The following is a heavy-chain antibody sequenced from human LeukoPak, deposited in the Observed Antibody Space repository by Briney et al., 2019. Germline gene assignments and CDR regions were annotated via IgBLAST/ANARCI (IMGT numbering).Heavy chain of an antibody. V-gene: IGHV3-23*01. CDR1: GSTFSSYG. CDR2: ISGSGGST. CDR3: APWASKDY. Sequence: GGSLRLSCAAPGSTFSSYGMHWVRQAPGKGLEWVSAISGSGGSTYYADSVKGRFTISRDNSKNTLYLQMNSLRAEDTAVYYCAPWASKDYWGQGTLVTVSS. D-gene: IGHD4-11*01. J-gene: IGHJ4*02.